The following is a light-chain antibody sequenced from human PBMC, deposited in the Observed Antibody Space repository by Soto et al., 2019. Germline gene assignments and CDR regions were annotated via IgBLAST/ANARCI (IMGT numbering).Light chain of an antibody. V-gene: IGLV1-44*01. CDR3: AAWDDILNAVV. CDR2: SNN. J-gene: IGLJ2*01. CDR1: SSNIGSNT. Sequence: QSVLTQPPSASGTPGQRVTISCSGGSSNIGSNTVNWYQQLPGTAPNLLIYSNNQRPSGVPDRFSGSKSGTSASLAISGLQSEDEADYYCAAWDDILNAVVFGGGTKLTVL.